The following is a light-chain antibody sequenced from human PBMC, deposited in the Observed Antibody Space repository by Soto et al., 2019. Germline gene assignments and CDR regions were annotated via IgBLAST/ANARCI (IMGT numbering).Light chain of an antibody. CDR3: NSMTPSTRTRFV. J-gene: IGLJ1*01. CDR1: SSDIGTYEY. Sequence: QSALTQPASVSGSPGQSITISCAGSSSDIGTYEYVSWYQQYPGKAPKLMIYEVNYRPSGVSNRFSGPKSGNTASLTISGLQAEDEGDYYCNSMTPSTRTRFVFGPGTKVTVL. V-gene: IGLV2-14*01. CDR2: EVN.